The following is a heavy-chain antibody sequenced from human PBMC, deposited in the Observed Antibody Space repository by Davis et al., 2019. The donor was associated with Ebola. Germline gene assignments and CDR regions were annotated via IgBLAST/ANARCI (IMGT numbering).Heavy chain of an antibody. Sequence: GESLKISCAASGFTFSSYAMHWVRQAPGKGLEWVAVISYDGSNKYYADSVKGRFTISRDNSKNTLYLQMNSLRAEDTAVYYCARGYDFWSGYYSVLGIMNYYYGMDVWGQGTTVTVSS. CDR2: ISYDGSNK. V-gene: IGHV3-30-3*01. J-gene: IGHJ6*02. CDR1: GFTFSSYA. D-gene: IGHD3-3*01. CDR3: ARGYDFWSGYYSVLGIMNYYYGMDV.